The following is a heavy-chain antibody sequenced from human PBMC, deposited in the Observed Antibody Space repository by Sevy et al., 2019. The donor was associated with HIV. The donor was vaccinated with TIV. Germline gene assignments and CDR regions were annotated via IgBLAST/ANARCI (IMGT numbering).Heavy chain of an antibody. CDR3: TTDGAYCSGGSGYLDDYYGMDV. CDR1: GFTFSNAW. Sequence: GGSLRLSCAASGFTFSNAWMSWVRQAPGKGLEWVGRIKSKTDGGTTDYAAPVKGRFTISRDDSKNTLYLQMNSLKTEDTAVYYCTTDGAYCSGGSGYLDDYYGMDVWGQGTTVTVSS. D-gene: IGHD2-15*01. V-gene: IGHV3-15*01. J-gene: IGHJ6*02. CDR2: IKSKTDGGTT.